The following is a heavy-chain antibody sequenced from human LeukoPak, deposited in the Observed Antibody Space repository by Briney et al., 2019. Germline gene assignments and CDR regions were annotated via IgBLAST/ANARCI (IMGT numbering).Heavy chain of an antibody. D-gene: IGHD6-6*01. J-gene: IGHJ4*02. CDR1: GFTFSNNY. Sequence: GGSLRLSCAASGFTFSNNYMSWVRQAPGKGLEWVSVIYSGGSTYYADSVKSRFTISRDTSKNTLSLQMNSLRAEDTAVYYCASLSLGHYWGQGTLVTVSS. CDR3: ASLSLGHY. CDR2: IYSGGST. V-gene: IGHV3-53*01.